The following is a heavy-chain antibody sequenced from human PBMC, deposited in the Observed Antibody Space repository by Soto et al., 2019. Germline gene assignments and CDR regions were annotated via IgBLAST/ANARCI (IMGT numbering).Heavy chain of an antibody. CDR2: IIPVFGTA. CDR1: GDTFRSYA. D-gene: IGHD5-18*01. J-gene: IGHJ6*02. Sequence: SVKVSCKASGDTFRSYAISWVRQAPGQGLEWMGGIIPVFGTANYAQKSQGRVTITADKSTTTVYMDLSSLRSEDTAVYYCARGDTALVRGSYYYGIAVWGQGTKVTVSS. V-gene: IGHV1-69*06. CDR3: ARGDTALVRGSYYYGIAV.